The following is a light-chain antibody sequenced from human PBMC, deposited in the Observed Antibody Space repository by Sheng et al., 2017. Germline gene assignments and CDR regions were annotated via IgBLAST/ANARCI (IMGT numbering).Light chain of an antibody. CDR3: QQYNNWPPYS. Sequence: EIVLTQSPGTLSLSPGERATLSCRASQSVGNFLAWYQQKPGQAPRLLIYGASTRVTGIPARFSGSGSGTEFTLTITSLQSEDSAVYYCQQYNNWPPYSFGQGTKLEIK. CDR1: QSVGNF. J-gene: IGKJ2*03. V-gene: IGKV3-15*01. CDR2: GAS.